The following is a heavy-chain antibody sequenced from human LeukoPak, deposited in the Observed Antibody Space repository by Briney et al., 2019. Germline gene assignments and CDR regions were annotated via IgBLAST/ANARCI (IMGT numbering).Heavy chain of an antibody. Sequence: ASVKVSCKASKFTFTDFYMHWVRQAPGQGLEWMGWINPNSGGTNYAQKFQGRVTMTSDTSINTAYMELTRLRSDDTAVYYCARGRSVYYLDYWGQGTLVTVSS. D-gene: IGHD5/OR15-5a*01. CDR1: KFTFTDFY. CDR2: INPNSGGT. CDR3: ARGRSVYYLDY. J-gene: IGHJ4*02. V-gene: IGHV1-2*02.